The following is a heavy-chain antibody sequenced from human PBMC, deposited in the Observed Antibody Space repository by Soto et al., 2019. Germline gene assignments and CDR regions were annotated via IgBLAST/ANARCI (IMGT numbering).Heavy chain of an antibody. CDR1: GYSFTTYW. CDR2: IYPGDSDT. Sequence: GESLKISCKGSGYSFTTYWIVWVRQMPGKGLEWMGIIYPGDSDTRYSPSFQGQVTISADKSISTAYLQWSSLKASDTAMYYCARQGDGWAWNFDYWGQGTLVTVSS. J-gene: IGHJ4*02. CDR3: ARQGDGWAWNFDY. D-gene: IGHD1-1*01. V-gene: IGHV5-51*01.